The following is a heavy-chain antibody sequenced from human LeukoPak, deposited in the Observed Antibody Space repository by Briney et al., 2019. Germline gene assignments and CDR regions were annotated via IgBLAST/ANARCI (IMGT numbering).Heavy chain of an antibody. Sequence: GGSLRLSCAASGFTFSTFYMSWVRQAPGKGLEWVANINEDGSQNYHVDSVRGRFTISRDNAKNSLYLQMNSLRGDDTAIYYCAKFALQSDPFDYWGQGTLVTVSS. V-gene: IGHV3-7*03. D-gene: IGHD6-19*01. J-gene: IGHJ4*02. CDR3: AKFALQSDPFDY. CDR2: INEDGSQN. CDR1: GFTFSTFY.